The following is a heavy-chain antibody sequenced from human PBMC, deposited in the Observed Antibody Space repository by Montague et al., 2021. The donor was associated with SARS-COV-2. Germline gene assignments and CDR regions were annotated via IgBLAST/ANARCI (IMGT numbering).Heavy chain of an antibody. CDR3: PRLALSGWPSYYLYGLDV. V-gene: IGHV4-39*01. Sequence: SETLFLTRTLSGDAISENTHQWGWIRQPPGKGLEFIASVSSSGRTHYXPSLQSRVTLSVDTSENEISLKVTSVTAADTTVYYCPRLALSGWPSYYLYGLDVWGPGTMITVSS. CDR1: GDAISENTHQ. CDR2: VSSSGRT. D-gene: IGHD6-19*01. J-gene: IGHJ6*01.